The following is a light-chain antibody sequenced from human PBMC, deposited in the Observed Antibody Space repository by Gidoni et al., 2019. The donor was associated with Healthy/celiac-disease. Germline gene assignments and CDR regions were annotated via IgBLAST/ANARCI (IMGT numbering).Light chain of an antibody. CDR2: DDS. CDR1: NIGSKS. CDR3: QLWDSSSDHPV. J-gene: IGLJ3*02. Sequence: SYVMTQPPSVSVAPGQTGRITCGGNNIGSKSVHGYQQKPGQAPVLVVYDDSDRPSGIPERFSGSNSGNTATLTISRVEAGDEADYYCQLWDSSSDHPVFGGGTKLTVL. V-gene: IGLV3-21*02.